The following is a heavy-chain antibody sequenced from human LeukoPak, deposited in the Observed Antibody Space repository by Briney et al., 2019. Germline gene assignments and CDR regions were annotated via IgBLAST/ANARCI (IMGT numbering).Heavy chain of an antibody. V-gene: IGHV3-48*03. CDR3: AKDSYYGSGSYYLDY. J-gene: IGHJ4*02. CDR1: GFTFSSYE. D-gene: IGHD3-10*01. CDR2: ISSSGSTI. Sequence: GGSLRLSCAASGFTFSSYEMNWVRQAPGKGLEWVSYISSSGSTIYYADSVKGRFTISRDNAKNTLYLQMNSPRAEDTAVYYCAKDSYYGSGSYYLDYWGQGTLVTVSS.